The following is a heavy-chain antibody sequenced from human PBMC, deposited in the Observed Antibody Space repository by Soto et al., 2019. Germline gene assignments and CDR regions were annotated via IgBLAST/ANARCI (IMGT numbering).Heavy chain of an antibody. D-gene: IGHD6-13*01. V-gene: IGHV5-51*01. CDR1: GYSFTSYW. J-gene: IGHJ6*02. CDR3: ARHHGSPGSYFGMDV. Sequence: GESLKISCQGSGYSFTSYWINWVRQMPGKGLEWMGIIYPGDSDIRYSPSFQGQVTISADKSINTAYLQWRSLKASDTAVYYCARHHGSPGSYFGMDVWGQGTTVTVSS. CDR2: IYPGDSDI.